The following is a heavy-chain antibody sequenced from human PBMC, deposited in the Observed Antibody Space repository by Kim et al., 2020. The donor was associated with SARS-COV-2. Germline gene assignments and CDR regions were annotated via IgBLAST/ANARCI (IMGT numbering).Heavy chain of an antibody. CDR1: GGSISSGGYY. V-gene: IGHV4-31*03. CDR2: IYYSGST. J-gene: IGHJ5*02. Sequence: SETLSLTCTVSGGSISSGGYYWSWIRQHPGKGLEWIGYIYYSGSTYYNPSLKSRVTISVDTSKNQFSLKLSSVTAADTAVYYCARDNGYCSSTSCVLAGGWVGPWGQGNPGTRSS. CDR3: ARDNGYCSSTSCVLAGGWVGP. D-gene: IGHD2-2*01.